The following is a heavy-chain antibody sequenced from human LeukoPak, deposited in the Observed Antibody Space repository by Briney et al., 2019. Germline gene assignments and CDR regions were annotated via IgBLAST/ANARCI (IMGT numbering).Heavy chain of an antibody. Sequence: GGSLRLSCAASGFTFSPYTMYWVRQAPGKGPEWVSAISSSGSNTYFADSVKGRFTISRDNSKNTLYLQMNSLRAEDMAVYYCAKDRGDKLIVVVPAADYWGQGTLVTVSS. V-gene: IGHV3-23*01. J-gene: IGHJ4*02. CDR3: AKDRGDKLIVVVPAADY. CDR1: GFTFSPYT. CDR2: ISSSGSNT. D-gene: IGHD2-2*01.